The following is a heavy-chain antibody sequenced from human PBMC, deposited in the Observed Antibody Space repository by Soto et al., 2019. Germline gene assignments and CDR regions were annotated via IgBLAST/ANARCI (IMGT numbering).Heavy chain of an antibody. J-gene: IGHJ4*02. CDR3: ARSDSYGYFGY. D-gene: IGHD5-18*01. Sequence: QVQLVESGGGVVQPGRSLRLSCAASGFTFSSYGMHWVRQAPGKGLEWVAVIWYDGSNKYYADSVESRFTISRDNSKNTLYLQMNSLRAEYTAVYYCARSDSYGYFGYWGQGTLVTVSS. V-gene: IGHV3-33*01. CDR1: GFTFSSYG. CDR2: IWYDGSNK.